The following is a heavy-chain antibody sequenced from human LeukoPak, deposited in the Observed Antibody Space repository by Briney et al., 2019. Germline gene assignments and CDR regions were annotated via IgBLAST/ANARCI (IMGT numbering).Heavy chain of an antibody. CDR3: AKANMIRGYFDY. J-gene: IGHJ4*02. Sequence: GGSLRLSCAASGYTFSTFGMSWVRQAPGKGLEWVSDISNNGVRTYYADSVGGRFTVSRDNSKSTLYLQINNLRAEDTAVYYCAKANMIRGYFDYWGQGVLVTVSS. V-gene: IGHV3-23*01. D-gene: IGHD3-10*01. CDR1: GYTFSTFG. CDR2: ISNNGVRT.